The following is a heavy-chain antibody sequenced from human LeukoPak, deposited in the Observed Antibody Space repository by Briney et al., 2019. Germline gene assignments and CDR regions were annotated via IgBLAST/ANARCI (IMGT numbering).Heavy chain of an antibody. D-gene: IGHD3-3*01. V-gene: IGHV4-39*07. J-gene: IGHJ4*02. CDR1: GGSISSSIYY. CDR3: ARGEPPLRFLEWLLAFGY. Sequence: KPSETLSLTCTVSGGSISSSIYYWGWIRQPPGKGLEWIGSIYYSGSTYYNPSPKSRVTISVDTSKNQFSLKLSSVTAADTAVYYCARGEPPLRFLEWLLAFGYWGQGTLVTVSS. CDR2: IYYSGST.